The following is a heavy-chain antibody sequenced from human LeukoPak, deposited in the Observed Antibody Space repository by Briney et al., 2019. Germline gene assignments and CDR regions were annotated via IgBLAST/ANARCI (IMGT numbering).Heavy chain of an antibody. D-gene: IGHD3-22*01. J-gene: IGHJ4*02. CDR2: ISGGGVAI. Sequence: PGGSLRLSCAASGFTFSSHAMSWVRQAPGRGLQWVSAISGGGVAIYYADSVKGRFTISRDNSKNTLYLQMNSLRAEDTAVYYCAKGYTYYYDSSGYSPNFDYWGQGTLVTVSS. CDR3: AKGYTYYYDSSGYSPNFDY. V-gene: IGHV3-23*01. CDR1: GFTFSSHA.